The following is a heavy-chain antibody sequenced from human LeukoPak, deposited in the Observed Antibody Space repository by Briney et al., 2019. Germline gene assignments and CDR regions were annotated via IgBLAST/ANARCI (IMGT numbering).Heavy chain of an antibody. J-gene: IGHJ4*02. CDR1: GFTFSSYA. CDR2: ISASGGSS. Sequence: GGSLRLSCAASGFTFSSYAMSWVRQAPGMGLEWVSTISASGGSSYYADSVKGRFTISRDNSKNTLYLQMNSLRAEDTAVYYCAKALGGSLYSLDYWGQGTLVTVSS. V-gene: IGHV3-23*01. CDR3: AKALGGSLYSLDY. D-gene: IGHD2-15*01.